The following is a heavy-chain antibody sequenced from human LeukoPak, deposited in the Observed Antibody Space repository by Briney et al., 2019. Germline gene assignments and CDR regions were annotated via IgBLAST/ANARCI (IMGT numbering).Heavy chain of an antibody. Sequence: GGSLRLSCAASGFTVSSQGMSWVRQAPGKGLEWLSAISGSGGSIYYADSVKGRFTISRDNSKSTLYLQMDNLRVEDTALYYCAKEAWVYSGSFSDWGQGTLVTVSS. V-gene: IGHV3-23*01. CDR1: GFTVSSQG. D-gene: IGHD1-26*01. J-gene: IGHJ4*02. CDR2: ISGSGGSI. CDR3: AKEAWVYSGSFSD.